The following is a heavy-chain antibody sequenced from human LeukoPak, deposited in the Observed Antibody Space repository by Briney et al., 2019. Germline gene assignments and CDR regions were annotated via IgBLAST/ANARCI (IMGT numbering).Heavy chain of an antibody. V-gene: IGHV3-48*02. D-gene: IGHD2-21*01. Sequence: GGSLRLSCAASGLTFNTHDMNWVRQAPGKGLEWVSYISTSSSAIYYADSVKGRFTVSRDNAKNLLYLQMNSLRDEDTAVYYCARDLLLAYWGQGSLVTASS. CDR2: ISTSSSAI. CDR3: ARDLLLAY. CDR1: GLTFNTHD. J-gene: IGHJ4*02.